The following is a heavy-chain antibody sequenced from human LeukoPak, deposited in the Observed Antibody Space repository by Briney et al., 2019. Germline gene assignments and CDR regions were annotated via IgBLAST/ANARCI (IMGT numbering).Heavy chain of an antibody. CDR3: ARALVTAAIAFDI. V-gene: IGHV4-39*07. CDR1: GGSISSSSYY. CDR2: IYYSGST. Sequence: SETLSLTCTVSGGSISSSSYYWGWIRQPPGKGLEWIGSIYYSGSTYYNPSLKSRVTISVDRSKNQFSLKLSSVTAADTAVYYCARALVTAAIAFDIWGQGTMVTVSS. D-gene: IGHD2-2*01. J-gene: IGHJ3*02.